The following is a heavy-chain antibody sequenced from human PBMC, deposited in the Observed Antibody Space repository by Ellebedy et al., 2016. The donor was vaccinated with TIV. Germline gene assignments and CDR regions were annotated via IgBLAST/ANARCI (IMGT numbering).Heavy chain of an antibody. J-gene: IGHJ4*02. Sequence: MPSETLSLTCTVSGASISSYFWIWIRQPPGKGREWIGYISNTGNTNYNPSLKSRVSISLDTSRGQFSLSLTSVTAADTAVYFCARDRRGSYDFWGQGTLIAVSS. CDR1: GASISSYF. CDR2: ISNTGNT. D-gene: IGHD3-10*01. V-gene: IGHV4-59*01. CDR3: ARDRRGSYDF.